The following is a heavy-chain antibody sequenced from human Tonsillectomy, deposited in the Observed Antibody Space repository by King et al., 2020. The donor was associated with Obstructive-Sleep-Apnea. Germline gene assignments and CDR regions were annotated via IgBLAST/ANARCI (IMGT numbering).Heavy chain of an antibody. V-gene: IGHV3-21*06. Sequence: VQLVESGGGLVKPGGSLRLSCAASGFIFSSYSMNWVRQAPGKGLEWVSSISSNSAYIYYADSVKGRFTISRDNAKNSLYLQMNSLRAEDTAVYYCARDLLSGNYIRWFDPWGQGPLVTVSS. CDR1: GFIFSSYS. CDR3: ARDLLSGNYIRWFDP. J-gene: IGHJ5*02. D-gene: IGHD3-10*01. CDR2: ISSNSAYI.